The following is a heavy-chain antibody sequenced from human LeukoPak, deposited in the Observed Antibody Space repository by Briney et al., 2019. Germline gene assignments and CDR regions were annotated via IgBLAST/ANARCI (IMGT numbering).Heavy chain of an antibody. CDR1: GYTFTGYY. V-gene: IGHV1-2*02. CDR2: INPNSGGT. Sequence: ASVKVSCKASGYTFTGYYMHWVRQAPGQGLEWMGWINPNSGGTNYAQKFQGRVTMIGDTSISTAYMELSRLRSDDTAVYYCARYPPLRPGRVGTRSLDYWGQGTLVTVSS. J-gene: IGHJ4*02. D-gene: IGHD1-26*01. CDR3: ARYPPLRPGRVGTRSLDY.